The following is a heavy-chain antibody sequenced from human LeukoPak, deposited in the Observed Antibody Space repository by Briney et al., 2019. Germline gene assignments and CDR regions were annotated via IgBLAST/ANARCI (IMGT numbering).Heavy chain of an antibody. D-gene: IGHD4/OR15-4a*01. V-gene: IGHV3-64D*09. CDR1: GFIFSSYA. Sequence: PGGSLRLSCSASGFIFSSYAMHWVRQAPGKGLEYVSTIDRNGRNTYYADSVRGRFTISRDNSKSTLYLQMRSLRAEDTAVYYCVKEMLTTTSAFDYWGQGSLVTVSS. CDR2: IDRNGRNT. CDR3: VKEMLTTTSAFDY. J-gene: IGHJ4*02.